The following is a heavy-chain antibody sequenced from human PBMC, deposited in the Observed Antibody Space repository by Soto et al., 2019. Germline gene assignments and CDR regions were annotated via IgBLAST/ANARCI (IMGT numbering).Heavy chain of an antibody. Sequence: GGSLRLSCTASEFTFGDYAMSWFRQAPGKGLEWVGFIRSKAYGGTTEYAASVKGRFTISRDDSKSIAYLQMNSLKTEDTAVYYCTTTDTYGDYVRFDYWGQGTLVTVSS. CDR2: IRSKAYGGTT. CDR1: EFTFGDYA. D-gene: IGHD4-17*01. J-gene: IGHJ4*02. V-gene: IGHV3-49*03. CDR3: TTTDTYGDYVRFDY.